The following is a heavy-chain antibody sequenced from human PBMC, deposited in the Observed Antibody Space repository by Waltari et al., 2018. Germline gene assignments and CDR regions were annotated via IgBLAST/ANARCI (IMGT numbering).Heavy chain of an antibody. Sequence: EVQLLESGGGLVQPGGSLRLSCAASGFTFSSYAMSWVRQAPGKGLEWVSVIYSGGSTYDADSVKGRFTISRDNSKNTLYLQMNSLRAEDTAVYYCATHRYRNWFDPWGQGTLVTVSS. J-gene: IGHJ5*02. CDR2: IYSGGST. CDR1: GFTFSSYA. V-gene: IGHV3-23*03. D-gene: IGHD4-4*01. CDR3: ATHRYRNWFDP.